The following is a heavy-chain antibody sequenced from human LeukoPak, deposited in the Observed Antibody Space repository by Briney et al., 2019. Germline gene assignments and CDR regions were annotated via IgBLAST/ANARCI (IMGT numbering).Heavy chain of an antibody. CDR2: ISPDGGST. CDR1: GYTLTELS. Sequence: ASLRLSCTVSGYTLTELSMHWVRQAPGKGLEWMGGISPDGGSTFYAQSFKGRVTISGDTSTDTVYMQMSSLRTEDTAVYHCSTGAGVAVDGIRGYFQHWGQGTLVTVSS. D-gene: IGHD6-19*01. CDR3: STGAGVAVDGIRGYFQH. V-gene: IGHV1-24*01. J-gene: IGHJ1*01.